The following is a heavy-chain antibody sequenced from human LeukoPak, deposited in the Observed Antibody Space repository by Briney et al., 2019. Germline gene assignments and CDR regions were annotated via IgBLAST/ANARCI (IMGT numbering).Heavy chain of an antibody. V-gene: IGHV4-39*01. D-gene: IGHD6-13*01. CDR2: IYYSGGT. J-gene: IGHJ5*02. CDR3: ARQRKAAADNWFDP. Sequence: SETLSLTCTVSVGSISSSSYYWGWIRQPPGKGLWWIGGIYYSGGTYYNPSPKSRVALSVDTSKNQFSLKLSSVTAADTAVYYCARQRKAAADNWFDPWGQGTLVTVSS. CDR1: VGSISSSSYY.